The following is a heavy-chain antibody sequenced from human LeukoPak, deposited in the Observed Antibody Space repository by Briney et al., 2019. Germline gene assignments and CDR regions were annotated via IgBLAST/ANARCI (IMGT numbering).Heavy chain of an antibody. D-gene: IGHD3-22*01. J-gene: IGHJ4*02. Sequence: SSETLSLNCTVSGGSISSSSYYWGWIRQPPGKGLEWIGSIYYSGSTYYNPSLKSRVTISVDTSKNQFSLKLSSVTAADTAVYYCARHTFYYYDSSGYYERPFDYWGQGTLVTVSS. CDR2: IYYSGST. V-gene: IGHV4-39*01. CDR3: ARHTFYYYDSSGYYERPFDY. CDR1: GGSISSSSYY.